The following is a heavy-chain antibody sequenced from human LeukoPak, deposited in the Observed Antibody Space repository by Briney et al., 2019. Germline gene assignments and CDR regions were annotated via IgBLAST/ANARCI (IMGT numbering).Heavy chain of an antibody. CDR3: ARERGYSYGYNDY. V-gene: IGHV3-74*01. Sequence: GGSLRLSCAASGFTFSSYWMYWVRQGPGTGLVWVSRINTDGSDTRYADSVKGRFTVSRDNAKNTLYLQMNSLRVEDTAVYYCARERGYSYGYNDYWGQGTLVTVSS. J-gene: IGHJ4*02. CDR1: GFTFSSYW. CDR2: INTDGSDT. D-gene: IGHD5-18*01.